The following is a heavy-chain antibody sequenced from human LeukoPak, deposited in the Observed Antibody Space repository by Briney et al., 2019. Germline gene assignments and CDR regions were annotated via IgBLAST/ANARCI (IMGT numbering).Heavy chain of an antibody. V-gene: IGHV4-34*01. Sequence: PSETLSLTCAVYGGSFSGYYWSWIRQPPGKGLEWIGEINHSGSTNYNPSLKSRVTISVDTSKNQFSLKLSSVTAADTAVYYCARQTVVVVVAATFDYWGQGTLVTVSS. CDR1: GGSFSGYY. CDR2: INHSGST. CDR3: ARQTVVVVVAATFDY. J-gene: IGHJ4*02. D-gene: IGHD2-15*01.